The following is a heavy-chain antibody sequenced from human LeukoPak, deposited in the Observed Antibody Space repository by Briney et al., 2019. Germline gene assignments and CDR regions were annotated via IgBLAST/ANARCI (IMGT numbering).Heavy chain of an antibody. CDR1: GYTLTELS. J-gene: IGHJ6*03. Sequence: ASVKVSCKVSGYTLTELSMHWVRQAPGKGLEWMGGFDPEDGETIYAQKFQGRVTMTEDTSTDTAYMELSSLRSEDTAVYYCATADCSSTSCYRPFYMDVWGKGTTVTVSS. CDR2: FDPEDGET. D-gene: IGHD2-2*01. CDR3: ATADCSSTSCYRPFYMDV. V-gene: IGHV1-24*01.